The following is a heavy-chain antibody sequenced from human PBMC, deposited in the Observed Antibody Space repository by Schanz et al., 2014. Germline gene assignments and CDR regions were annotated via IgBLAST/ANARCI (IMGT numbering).Heavy chain of an antibody. D-gene: IGHD3-10*01. J-gene: IGHJ4*02. V-gene: IGHV7-4-1*02. CDR3: ARVRVTMVRGTFRARLYIDY. CDR2: INTNNGDP. Sequence: QVQLVQSGSELKKPGASVKVSCKASGYTFTSFAMNWVRQAPGQGLEWMGWINTNNGDPTYAQGFTGRFVFSLDTSVSTAYLQISSLKAEDTAVYYCARVRVTMVRGTFRARLYIDYWGQGTLVTVSS. CDR1: GYTFTSFA.